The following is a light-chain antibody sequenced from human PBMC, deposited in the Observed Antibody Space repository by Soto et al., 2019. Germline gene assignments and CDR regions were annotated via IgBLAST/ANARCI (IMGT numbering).Light chain of an antibody. CDR1: QSVRSN. CDR3: QQRSYPIT. CDR2: GAS. V-gene: IGKV3D-15*01. Sequence: EIVMTQSPATLSVSPGERATPSCRASQSVRSNLAWYQQKPGQAPRLLIYGASTRATGIPATFSGSGSGTQFTLTTSSLEPEDFAVYYCQQRSYPITFGQGTRLEIK. J-gene: IGKJ5*01.